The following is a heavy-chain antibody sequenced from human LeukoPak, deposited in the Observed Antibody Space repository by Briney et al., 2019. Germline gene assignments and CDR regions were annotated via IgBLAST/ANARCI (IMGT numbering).Heavy chain of an antibody. CDR3: ARVRYGDYGIDP. CDR1: GGSISSDY. CDR2: IYYSGST. J-gene: IGHJ5*02. Sequence: PSETLSLTCTVSGGSISSDYWSWIRQPPGKGLEWIGYIYYSGSTNYNPSLKSRVTISVDTSKNQFSLKLSSVTAADTAVYYCARVRYGDYGIDPWGQGTLVTVSS. D-gene: IGHD4-17*01. V-gene: IGHV4-59*01.